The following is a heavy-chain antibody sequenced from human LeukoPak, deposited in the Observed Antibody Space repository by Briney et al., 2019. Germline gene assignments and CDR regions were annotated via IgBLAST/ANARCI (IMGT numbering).Heavy chain of an antibody. CDR3: ARRSHSSSWYPNGDYFDY. V-gene: IGHV5-51*01. Sequence: GASLQISCKGSGSSFTNYWIGWVRQMPGKGLEWMGIFYPGNSDTRYSPSFQGQVTISADKSITTAYLQWSSLKASDTAMYYCARRSHSSSWYPNGDYFDYWGQGTLVTVSS. CDR2: FYPGNSDT. D-gene: IGHD6-13*01. J-gene: IGHJ4*02. CDR1: GSSFTNYW.